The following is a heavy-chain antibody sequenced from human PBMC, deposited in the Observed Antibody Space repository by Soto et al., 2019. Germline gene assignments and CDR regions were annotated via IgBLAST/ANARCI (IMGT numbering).Heavy chain of an antibody. CDR3: ARVSWREKYGMDV. CDR2: ITFSGNTV. Sequence: PGWSLRLSCSASVFTFSDSYMSWIRQAPGKGLEWISYITFSGNTVYYADSLKGRFTISRNNDKNSLYLQMNRLRAEDTAVYYCARVSWREKYGMDVWGQGTTVTVSS. V-gene: IGHV3-11*01. J-gene: IGHJ6*02. CDR1: VFTFSDSY.